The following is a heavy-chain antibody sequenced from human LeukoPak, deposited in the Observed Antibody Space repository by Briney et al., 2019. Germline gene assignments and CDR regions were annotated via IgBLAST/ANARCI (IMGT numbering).Heavy chain of an antibody. Sequence: PSETLSLTCRVSGGSLSSFYWNWLRQPAGKGLEWIGRIYSSGSINYNPSLRSRVTTSLDTSKNHFSLNLSSVTAAVTAIYYCARDPVFYGGNNFDNWGQGTLVTVSS. D-gene: IGHD4-23*01. V-gene: IGHV4-4*07. CDR2: IYSSGSI. J-gene: IGHJ4*02. CDR1: GGSLSSFY. CDR3: ARDPVFYGGNNFDN.